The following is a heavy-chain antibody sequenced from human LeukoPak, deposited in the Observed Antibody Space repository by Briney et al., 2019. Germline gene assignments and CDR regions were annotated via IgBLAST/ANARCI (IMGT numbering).Heavy chain of an antibody. CDR1: GGSISSGSYY. Sequence: SETLSLTCTVSGGSISSGSYYWSWIRQPAGKGLEWIGRIYTSGSTNYNPSLKSRVTISVDTSKNQFSLKLSSVTAADTAVYYCARDDLYCSSTSCWVWFDPWGQGTLVTVSS. CDR3: ARDDLYCSSTSCWVWFDP. V-gene: IGHV4-61*02. CDR2: IYTSGST. D-gene: IGHD2-2*01. J-gene: IGHJ5*02.